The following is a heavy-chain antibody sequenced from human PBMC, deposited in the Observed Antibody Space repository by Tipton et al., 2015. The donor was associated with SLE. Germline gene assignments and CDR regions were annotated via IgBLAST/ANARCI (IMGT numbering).Heavy chain of an antibody. CDR3: ARGFFFIPTWTQDAFDI. J-gene: IGHJ3*02. D-gene: IGHD1-1*01. V-gene: IGHV4-38-2*01. CDR2: IYHSGST. Sequence: TLSLTCAVSGYSISTGYYWGWIRQPPGKGLGWIASIYHSGSTYYNPSLKSRVTISLDTSTNHFSLKMNSVTASDTAIYSCARGFFFIPTWTQDAFDIWGQGTLVTVSS. CDR1: GYSISTGYY.